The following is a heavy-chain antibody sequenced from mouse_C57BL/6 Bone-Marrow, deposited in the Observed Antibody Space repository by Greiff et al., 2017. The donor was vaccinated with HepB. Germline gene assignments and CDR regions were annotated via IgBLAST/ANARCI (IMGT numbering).Heavy chain of an antibody. CDR3: ARWIIYYDYGYYAMDY. J-gene: IGHJ4*01. CDR1: GYTFTDYY. Sequence: EVQLQQSGPELVKPGASVKISCKASGYTFTDYYMNWVKQSHGKSLEWIGDINPNNGGTSYNQKFKGKATLTVDKSSSTAYMELRSLTSEDSAVYYCARWIIYYDYGYYAMDYWGQGTSVTVSS. CDR2: INPNNGGT. V-gene: IGHV1-26*01. D-gene: IGHD2-4*01.